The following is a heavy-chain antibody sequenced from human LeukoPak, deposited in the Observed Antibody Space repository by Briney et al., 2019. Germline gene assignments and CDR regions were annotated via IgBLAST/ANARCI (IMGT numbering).Heavy chain of an antibody. Sequence: VSVKVSCKASGYTFTSYDINWVRQATGQGLEWMGWMNPNSGNTGYAQKFQGRVTMTRNTSISTAYMELSSLRSEDTAVYYCAKGLAGSSWYFFDYWGQGTLVTVSS. D-gene: IGHD6-13*01. CDR1: GYTFTSYD. V-gene: IGHV1-8*01. CDR2: MNPNSGNT. J-gene: IGHJ4*02. CDR3: AKGLAGSSWYFFDY.